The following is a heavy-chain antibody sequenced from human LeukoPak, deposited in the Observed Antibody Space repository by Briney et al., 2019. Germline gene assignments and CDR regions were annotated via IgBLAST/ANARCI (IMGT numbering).Heavy chain of an antibody. CDR3: ARQGISSGYHDY. D-gene: IGHD3-22*01. Sequence: SETLSLTCTVSGGSISSYYWSWIRQPPGKGLEWIGYIYYSGSTNYNPSLKSRVTISVDTSKNQFSLKLSSVTAADTAVYYCARQGISSGYHDYWGQGTLVTVSS. CDR2: IYYSGST. CDR1: GGSISSYY. J-gene: IGHJ4*02. V-gene: IGHV4-59*08.